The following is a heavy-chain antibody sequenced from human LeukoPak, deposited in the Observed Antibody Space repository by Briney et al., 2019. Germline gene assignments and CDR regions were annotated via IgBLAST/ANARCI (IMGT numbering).Heavy chain of an antibody. Sequence: SETLSLTCAVSGGSISSTNWWSWVRPPPGKGLEWIGEIYRSGATNYKPSLKSRVTISLDKSMNHFSLKLTSVPAADSAVYYCARRSPYSTGWSSYFDYWGQGALVTVSS. D-gene: IGHD6-19*01. CDR2: IYRSGAT. CDR3: ARRSPYSTGWSSYFDY. J-gene: IGHJ4*02. V-gene: IGHV4-4*02. CDR1: GGSISSTNW.